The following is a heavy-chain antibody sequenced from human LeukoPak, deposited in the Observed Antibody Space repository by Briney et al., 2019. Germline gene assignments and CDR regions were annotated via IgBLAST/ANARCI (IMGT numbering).Heavy chain of an antibody. Sequence: PGGSLRLSCVASGFTFSSYWMSWVRQAPGKGLEWVANIKQDGSEKYYVDSVKGRFTISRDNAKNSLYLQMNSLRAEDTAVYYCARGGSFDYWGQGTLVTVSS. D-gene: IGHD3-10*01. CDR2: IKQDGSEK. J-gene: IGHJ4*02. V-gene: IGHV3-7*01. CDR3: ARGGSFDY. CDR1: GFTFSSYW.